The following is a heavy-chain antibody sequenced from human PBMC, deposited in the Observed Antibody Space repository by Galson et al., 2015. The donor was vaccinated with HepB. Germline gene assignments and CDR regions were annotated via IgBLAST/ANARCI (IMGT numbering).Heavy chain of an antibody. CDR3: ARNPASYDYFKMDV. J-gene: IGHJ6*03. CDR2: ISAGSTTV. V-gene: IGHV3-48*01. CDR1: GVTIPSYS. Sequence: SLRLSCAASGVTIPSYSMNWVRKAPGKGLEWLAYISAGSTTVYYAASVRGRFTISRDNAQKFLYLHMNSLRGEDTAVYYCARNPASYDYFKMDVWGHGTTVTVSS.